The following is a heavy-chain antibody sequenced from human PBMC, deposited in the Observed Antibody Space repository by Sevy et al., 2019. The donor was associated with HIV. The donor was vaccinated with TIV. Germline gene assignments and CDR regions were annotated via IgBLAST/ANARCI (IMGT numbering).Heavy chain of an antibody. CDR1: GFTFSSYW. Sequence: GGSLRLSCAASGFTFSSYWMSWVRPAPGKGLEWVANITQDGSEKYYVDSVKGRFTISRDNAKNSLYLQMNSLRAEDTAVYYCAREDIVGNYFEYWGQGTLVTVSS. D-gene: IGHD2-15*01. J-gene: IGHJ4*02. V-gene: IGHV3-7*01. CDR2: ITQDGSEK. CDR3: AREDIVGNYFEY.